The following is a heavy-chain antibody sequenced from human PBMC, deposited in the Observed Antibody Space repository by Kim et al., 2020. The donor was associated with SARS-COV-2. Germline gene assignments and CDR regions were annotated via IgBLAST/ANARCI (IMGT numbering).Heavy chain of an antibody. CDR1: GYTFTGYY. J-gene: IGHJ4*02. Sequence: ASVKVSCKASGYTFTGYYMHWVRQAPGQGLEWMGRINPNSGGTNYAQKFQGRVTMTRDTSISTAYMELSRLRSDDTAVYYCARGFRTSSSSWEPFFDYWGQGTLVTVSS. V-gene: IGHV1-2*06. CDR2: INPNSGGT. CDR3: ARGFRTSSSSWEPFFDY. D-gene: IGHD6-13*01.